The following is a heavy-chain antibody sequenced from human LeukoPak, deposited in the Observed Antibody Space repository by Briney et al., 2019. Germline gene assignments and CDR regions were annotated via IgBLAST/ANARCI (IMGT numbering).Heavy chain of an antibody. V-gene: IGHV3-74*01. Sequence: GGSLRLSCAASGFTFSNYWMHWVRQAPGKGLVWVSRINSDGSGTGYSDSVKGRFTISRDNAKNTLYLQMNSLRAEDTAVYYCAGRSAGDLEYWGQGTLVSVSS. J-gene: IGHJ4*02. CDR3: AGRSAGDLEY. CDR2: INSDGSGT. CDR1: GFTFSNYW. D-gene: IGHD2-15*01.